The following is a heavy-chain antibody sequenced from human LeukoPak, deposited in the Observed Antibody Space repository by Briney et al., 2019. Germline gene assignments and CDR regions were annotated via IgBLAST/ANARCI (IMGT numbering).Heavy chain of an antibody. J-gene: IGHJ4*02. CDR3: ARGTVAVAGTYLY. CDR2: IIPIFGTA. V-gene: IGHV1-69*06. Sequence: GASVKVSCKASGGTFSSYAISWVRQAPGQGLEWMGGIIPIFGTANYAQKFQGRVTITADKSTSTAYMELSSLRSEDTAVYYCARGTVAVAGTYLYWGQGTLVTVSS. D-gene: IGHD6-19*01. CDR1: GGTFSSYA.